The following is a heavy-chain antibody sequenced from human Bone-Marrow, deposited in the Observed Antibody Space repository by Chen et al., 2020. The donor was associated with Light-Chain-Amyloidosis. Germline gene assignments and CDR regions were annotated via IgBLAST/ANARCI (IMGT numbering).Heavy chain of an antibody. Sequence: EEHLVESGGGLVQPGRSLRLSCEASGFTFDDYAMHWVRQAPGKGLEWVSGISWNSGVKGYVDSVRGPFTIARDGVKNSLYLQMNSLRPEDTALYYCAKDKGGSMGFGMDVWGQGTTVIVSS. D-gene: IGHD3-10*01. V-gene: IGHV3-9*01. CDR3: AKDKGGSMGFGMDV. J-gene: IGHJ6*02. CDR2: ISWNSGVK. CDR1: GFTFDDYA.